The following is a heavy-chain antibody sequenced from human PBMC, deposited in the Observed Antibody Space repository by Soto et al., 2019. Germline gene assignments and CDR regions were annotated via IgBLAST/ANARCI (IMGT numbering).Heavy chain of an antibody. J-gene: IGHJ4*02. CDR1: GFTFSSYA. Sequence: EVQLLESGGGLVQPGGSLRLSCAASGFTFSSYAMSWVRQAPGKGLEWVSTISGSGGSTYYADSVKGRFTISRDNAKNTLYLQVNSLRADDTAVYYCAQDRSRYNWNGGDYWGQGTLVTVSS. D-gene: IGHD1-20*01. V-gene: IGHV3-23*01. CDR2: ISGSGGST. CDR3: AQDRSRYNWNGGDY.